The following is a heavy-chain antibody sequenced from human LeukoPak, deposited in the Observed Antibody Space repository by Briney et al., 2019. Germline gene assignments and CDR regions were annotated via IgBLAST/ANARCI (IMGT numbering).Heavy chain of an antibody. Sequence: ASVKVSCKASGYTFTGYYMHWVRQAPGQGLEWMGRINPNSGGTNYAQKFQGRVTMTRDTSISTAYMELSRLRSDDTAVYYCARGPKAVCYYYDSSGGWFDPWGQGTLVTVSS. CDR2: INPNSGGT. V-gene: IGHV1-2*06. CDR3: ARGPKAVCYYYDSSGGWFDP. CDR1: GYTFTGYY. J-gene: IGHJ5*02. D-gene: IGHD3-22*01.